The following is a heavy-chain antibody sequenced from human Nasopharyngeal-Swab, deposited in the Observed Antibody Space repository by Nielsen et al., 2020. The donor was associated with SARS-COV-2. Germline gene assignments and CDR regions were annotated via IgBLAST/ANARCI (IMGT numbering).Heavy chain of an antibody. Sequence: SVTLSCKASGYTFTSDYMHGVRQAPGQGLEWMGIINPSGGSTSYAQKFQGRVTMTRDTSTSTVYMELSSLRSEDTAVYYCARDKITMVRGAFDYWGQGTLVTVSS. D-gene: IGHD3-10*01. V-gene: IGHV1-46*01. J-gene: IGHJ4*02. CDR3: ARDKITMVRGAFDY. CDR1: GYTFTSDY. CDR2: INPSGGST.